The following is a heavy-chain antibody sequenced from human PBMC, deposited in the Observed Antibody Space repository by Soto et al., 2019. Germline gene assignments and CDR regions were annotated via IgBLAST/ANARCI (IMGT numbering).Heavy chain of an antibody. CDR2: ISGYSAKT. Sequence: QAHLVQSGAEVKKPGASVKVSCKASNYTFMNYGIAWVRQAPGQGLEWMGRISGYSAKTNYAQKVRDRGTMTTDTSTDTAYMELRSLRSDDTAIYYCARDRNRVVATNWFDPWGQGTVVTVSS. CDR3: ARDRNRVVATNWFDP. CDR1: NYTFMNYG. V-gene: IGHV1-18*04. D-gene: IGHD2-2*01. J-gene: IGHJ5*02.